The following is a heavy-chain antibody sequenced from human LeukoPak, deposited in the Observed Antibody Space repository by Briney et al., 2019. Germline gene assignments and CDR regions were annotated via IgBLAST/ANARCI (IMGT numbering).Heavy chain of an antibody. D-gene: IGHD4-17*01. CDR3: AGSGYGDYFFDY. CDR2: INHSGST. J-gene: IGHJ4*02. Sequence: KPSETLSLTCAVYGGSFSGYYWSWIRQPPGKGLEWIGEINHSGSTNYNPSLKSRVTISVDTSKNQFSLKLSSVTAADTAVYYCAGSGYGDYFFDYWGQGTLVTVSS. V-gene: IGHV4-34*01. CDR1: GGSFSGYY.